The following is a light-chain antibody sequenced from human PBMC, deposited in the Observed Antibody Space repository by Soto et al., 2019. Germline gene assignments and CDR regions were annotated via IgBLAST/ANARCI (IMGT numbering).Light chain of an antibody. J-gene: IGKJ5*01. Sequence: DIQMTQSPPSLSASVGDRVTITCRASQGIGNSLAWYQQKPGTVPKLLIYSASTLQSEVPSRFSGSGSGTDFTLTISSLQPEDVAAYYCQKYNTVPATFGQGTRLAIK. CDR1: QGIGNS. CDR3: QKYNTVPAT. CDR2: SAS. V-gene: IGKV1-27*01.